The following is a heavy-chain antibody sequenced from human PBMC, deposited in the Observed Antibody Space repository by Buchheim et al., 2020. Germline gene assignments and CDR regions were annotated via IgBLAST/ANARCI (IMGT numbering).Heavy chain of an antibody. CDR2: INHSGST. V-gene: IGHV4-34*01. CDR1: GGSSIGYY. CDR3: ARGSQWLDY. Sequence: QVQLQQWGAGPLKPSETLSLTCAVYGGSSIGYYWSWIRQPPGKGLEWIGEINHSGSTHHNPSLKSRVTISLDTSKNQVSLKMKSVTAADTAVYYCARGSQWLDYWGQGTL. D-gene: IGHD6-19*01. J-gene: IGHJ4*02.